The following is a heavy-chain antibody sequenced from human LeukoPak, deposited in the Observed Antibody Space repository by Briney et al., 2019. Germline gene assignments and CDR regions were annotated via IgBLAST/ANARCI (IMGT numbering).Heavy chain of an antibody. CDR2: IYPGDSDT. V-gene: IGHV5-51*01. Sequence: GESLKISCKGSGYSFTNYWIGWVRPMPGKGLEWMGIIYPGDSDTRYSPSFQGQVTISADKSISTAYLQWSSLKASDTAMYYCARQATVTRWGAFDIWGQGTMVTVSS. CDR1: GYSFTNYW. J-gene: IGHJ3*02. CDR3: ARQATVTRWGAFDI. D-gene: IGHD4-17*01.